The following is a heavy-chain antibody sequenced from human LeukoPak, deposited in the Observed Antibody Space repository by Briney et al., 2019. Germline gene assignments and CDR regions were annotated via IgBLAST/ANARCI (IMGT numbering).Heavy chain of an antibody. CDR3: ARDHSSSWNYFDY. J-gene: IGHJ4*02. CDR1: GFTFSDYY. CDR2: ISSSATTI. Sequence: GGSLRLSCAASGFTFSDYYMNWIRQAPGKGLEWVSSISSSATTIYYADSVKGRFTISRDNAKKSLYLQMNSLRAEDTAVYYCARDHSSSWNYFDYWGQGTLVTVSS. D-gene: IGHD6-13*01. V-gene: IGHV3-11*04.